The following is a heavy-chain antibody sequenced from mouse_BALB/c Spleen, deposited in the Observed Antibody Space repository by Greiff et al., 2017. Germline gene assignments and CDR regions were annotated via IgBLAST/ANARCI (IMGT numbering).Heavy chain of an antibody. J-gene: IGHJ4*01. CDR3: ARSAVPYAMDY. CDR1: GFTFSSFG. D-gene: IGHD6-1*01. Sequence: DVMLVESGGGLVQPGGSRKLSCAASGFTFSSFGMHWVRQAPEKGLEWVAYISSGSSTIYYADTVKGRFTISRDNPKNTLFLQMTSLRSEDTAMYYCARSAVPYAMDYWGQGTSVTVSS. V-gene: IGHV5-17*02. CDR2: ISSGSSTI.